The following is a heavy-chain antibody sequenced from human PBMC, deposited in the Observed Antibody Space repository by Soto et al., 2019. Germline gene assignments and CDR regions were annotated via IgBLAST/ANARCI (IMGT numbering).Heavy chain of an antibody. CDR3: AKLGSTSWSPHYYFDF. CDR2: ITGSGSDT. Sequence: GGSLRLSCAASGFTFHSYALTWVRQATGKGLEWVSAITGSGSDTYYVDSVKGRFTISRDNSKNTLYLQMNSLRIEDTAVFYCAKLGSTSWSPHYYFDFWGQGTLVTVSS. CDR1: GFTFHSYA. V-gene: IGHV3-23*01. D-gene: IGHD3-10*01. J-gene: IGHJ4*02.